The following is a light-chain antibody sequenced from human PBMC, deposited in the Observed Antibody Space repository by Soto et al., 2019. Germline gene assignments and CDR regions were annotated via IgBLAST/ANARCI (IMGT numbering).Light chain of an antibody. Sequence: EVVMTQSPLSLPVTLGQPASISCRSSQSLVYSDGNTYLSRFQQRPGQSPRRLIYKVSNWSSGVQNRFSGSGAGSEFTLKIGRVEAEDVGLYYGKQGTHWPPTVGQGTRLEIK. J-gene: IGKJ5*01. CDR1: QSLVYSDGNTY. CDR2: KVS. CDR3: KQGTHWPPT. V-gene: IGKV2D-30*01.